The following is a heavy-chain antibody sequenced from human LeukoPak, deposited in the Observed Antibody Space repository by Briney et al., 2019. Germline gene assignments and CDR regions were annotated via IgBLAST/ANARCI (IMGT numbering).Heavy chain of an antibody. CDR1: GFTFSGSA. CDR3: AKGMSGSCYSGLHC. V-gene: IGHV3-23*01. D-gene: IGHD2-15*01. J-gene: IGHJ4*02. CDR2: ISGSGDST. Sequence: GGSLRLSCAASGFTFSGSAMTWVRQAPGKGLEWVSVISGSGDSTFYADSEKGRFTISRDSSKNTVYLQMNSLRAGDTAIYYCAKGMSGSCYSGLHCWGQGTLVTVSS.